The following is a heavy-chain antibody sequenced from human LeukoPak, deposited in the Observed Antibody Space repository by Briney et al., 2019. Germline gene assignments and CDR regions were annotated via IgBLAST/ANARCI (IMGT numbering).Heavy chain of an antibody. J-gene: IGHJ6*02. CDR2: INTNTGNP. Sequence: ASVKVSCKASGYTFTSYAMNWVRQAPGQGLEWMGWINTNTGNPTYAQGFTGRFVFSLDTSVSTAYLQISSLKAEDTAVYYCARFGSYCSSTSCKYYYYYGMDVWGQGTTVTVSS. D-gene: IGHD2-2*01. V-gene: IGHV7-4-1*02. CDR3: ARFGSYCSSTSCKYYYYYGMDV. CDR1: GYTFTSYA.